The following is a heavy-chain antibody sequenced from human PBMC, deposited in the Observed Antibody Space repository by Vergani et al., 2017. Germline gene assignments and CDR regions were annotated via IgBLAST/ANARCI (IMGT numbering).Heavy chain of an antibody. Sequence: QVQLHESGPGLVKPSQTLSLTCTVSGGSITSGSFYWSWIRQPAGKGLECIGRIHSSGTTNYNPSLKSRVTLSVDTSKNQLSLRMTSVTAADTAVYYCARDSWTSELRGVYWFDTWGQGTLVSVSS. V-gene: IGHV4-61*02. CDR2: IHSSGTT. D-gene: IGHD3-10*01. CDR3: ARDSWTSELRGVYWFDT. J-gene: IGHJ5*02. CDR1: GGSITSGSFY.